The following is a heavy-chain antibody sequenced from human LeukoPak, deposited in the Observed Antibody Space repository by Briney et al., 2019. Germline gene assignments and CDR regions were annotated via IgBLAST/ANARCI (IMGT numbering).Heavy chain of an antibody. CDR2: ISAYNGNT. V-gene: IGHV1-18*01. Sequence: ASVKVSCKASGYTFTSYGISWVRQAPGQGLEWMGWISAYNGNTNYARKLQGRVTMTTDTSTSTAYIELRSLRSDDTAVYYCARDRTIPYYDFWSGYTDWYFDLWGRGTLVTVSS. CDR3: ARDRTIPYYDFWSGYTDWYFDL. J-gene: IGHJ2*01. CDR1: GYTFTSYG. D-gene: IGHD3-3*01.